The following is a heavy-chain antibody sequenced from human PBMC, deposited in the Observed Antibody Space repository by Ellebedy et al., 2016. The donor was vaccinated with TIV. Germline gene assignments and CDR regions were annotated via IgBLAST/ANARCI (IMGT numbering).Heavy chain of an antibody. Sequence: GESLKISXAASGFTFSSYAMNWVRQAPGKGPEWVFSISGSGGTTYYADSVKGRSAISRDNSKNTLYLQMNSLGAGDTATYYCAKGDEFWSGYSPSYYYYMDVWGKGTTVTVSS. CDR1: GFTFSSYA. CDR2: ISGSGGTT. V-gene: IGHV3-23*01. CDR3: AKGDEFWSGYSPSYYYYMDV. J-gene: IGHJ6*03. D-gene: IGHD3-3*01.